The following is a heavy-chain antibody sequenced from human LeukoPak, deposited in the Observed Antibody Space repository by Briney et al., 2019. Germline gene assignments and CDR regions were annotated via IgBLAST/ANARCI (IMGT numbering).Heavy chain of an antibody. CDR1: GFTFSSYA. V-gene: IGHV3-23*01. CDR3: AINIVVVVAATNY. D-gene: IGHD2-15*01. Sequence: PGGSLRLSCAASGFTFSSYAMSWVRQAPGKGLEWVSAISGSGGSTYYADSVKGRFTISRDNSKNTLYLQMNSLRAEDTAVYYCAINIVVVVAATNYWGQGTLVTVSS. J-gene: IGHJ4*02. CDR2: ISGSGGST.